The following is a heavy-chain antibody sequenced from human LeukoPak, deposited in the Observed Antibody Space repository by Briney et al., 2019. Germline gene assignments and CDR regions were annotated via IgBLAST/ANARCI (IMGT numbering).Heavy chain of an antibody. CDR1: GFTFSSYA. CDR2: ISYDGSNK. D-gene: IGHD3-10*01. Sequence: GRSLRLSCAASGFTFSSYAMHWVRQAPGKGLEWVAVISYDGSNKYYADSVKGRFTISRDNSKNTLYLQMNSLRAEDTAVYYCARVTPMVRGVIHSWFDPWGQGTLVTVSS. V-gene: IGHV3-30-3*01. J-gene: IGHJ5*02. CDR3: ARVTPMVRGVIHSWFDP.